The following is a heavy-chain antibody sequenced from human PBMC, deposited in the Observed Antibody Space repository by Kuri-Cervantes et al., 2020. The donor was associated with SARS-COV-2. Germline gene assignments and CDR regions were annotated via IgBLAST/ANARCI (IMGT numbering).Heavy chain of an antibody. Sequence: GESLKISCAASGFTFSSYAMHWVRQAPGKGLEWVSAISGSGGSTYYADSVKGRFTISRDNSKNTLYLQMNSLRAEDTAVYYCAKDSTTVVPDGNFDYWGQGTLVTVSS. D-gene: IGHD4-23*01. CDR1: GFTFSSYA. CDR3: AKDSTTVVPDGNFDY. V-gene: IGHV3-23*01. CDR2: ISGSGGST. J-gene: IGHJ4*02.